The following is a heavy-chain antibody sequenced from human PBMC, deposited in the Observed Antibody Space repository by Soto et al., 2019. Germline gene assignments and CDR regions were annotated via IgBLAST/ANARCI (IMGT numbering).Heavy chain of an antibody. CDR1: GYTFTDYY. J-gene: IGHJ4*02. CDR3: ARPPFPGCINAVCYPFDY. D-gene: IGHD2-8*01. CDR2: INPSGGST. V-gene: IGHV1-46*01. Sequence: QVQLVQSGAEVKKPGASVKVSCKASGYTFTDYYIHWVRQAPGQGLERMGMINPSGGSTDYAQKFRGRVTMTRDTSTGKVYMELSSLRSEDTAVYYCARPPFPGCINAVCYPFDYWGQGTLVTVSS.